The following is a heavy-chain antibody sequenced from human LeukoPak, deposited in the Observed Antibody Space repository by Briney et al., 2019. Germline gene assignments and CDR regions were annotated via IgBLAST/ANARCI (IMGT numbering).Heavy chain of an antibody. J-gene: IGHJ5*02. CDR2: IYYSGST. CDR1: GGSISSSSYY. CDR3: ARHSRRYNWFDP. Sequence: PSETLPLTCTVSGGSISSSSYYWGWIRQPPGKGLEWIGSIYYSGSTYYNPSLKSRVTISVDTSKNQFSLKLSSVTAADTAVYYCARHSRRYNWFDPWGQGTLVTVSS. V-gene: IGHV4-39*01.